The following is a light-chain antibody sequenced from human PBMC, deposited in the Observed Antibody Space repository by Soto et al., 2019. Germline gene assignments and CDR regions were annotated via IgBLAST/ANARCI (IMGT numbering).Light chain of an antibody. CDR2: EVT. CDR1: SSDIGRHNY. Sequence: QSALTQPASVSGSPGQSIPVSCTGTSSDIGRHNYVSWYQQHPGKVPKLIIYEVTKRPSGVSNRFSGSKSGNTASLTVSGLQAEDEADYYCRSYSANGTLVFGGGTKLTVL. V-gene: IGLV2-14*01. CDR3: RSYSANGTLV. J-gene: IGLJ2*01.